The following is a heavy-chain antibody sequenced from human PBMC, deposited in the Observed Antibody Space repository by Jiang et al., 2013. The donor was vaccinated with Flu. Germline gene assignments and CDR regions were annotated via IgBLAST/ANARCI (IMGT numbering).Heavy chain of an antibody. CDR3: ARAKLFPDYYDSSGYYYRGLDY. CDR2: LYYSGST. Sequence: LVKPSETLSLTCTVSGASISSYYWSWIRQPPGKGLECIGYLYYSGSTNDNPSLKSRVTISVDTSKNQFSLKLNSVTAADTAVYYCARAKLFPDYYDSSGYYYRGLDYWGQGTLVTVSS. CDR1: GASISSYY. J-gene: IGHJ4*02. D-gene: IGHD3-22*01. V-gene: IGHV4-59*12.